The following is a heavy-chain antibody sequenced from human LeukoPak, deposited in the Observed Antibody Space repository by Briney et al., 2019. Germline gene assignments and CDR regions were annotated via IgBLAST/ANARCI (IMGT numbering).Heavy chain of an antibody. V-gene: IGHV4-39*01. CDR1: SGSIGSSSNY. D-gene: IGHD2-8*01. CDR2: VYYSGST. CDR3: ARASFNVVFGNWFDP. Sequence: PSETLSLTCTVSSGSIGSSSNYRGWIRQAPGKGLEWIGNVYYSGSTFYNPSLKSRVTISVDTSKNQFSLKLRSVTAADTAIYYCARASFNVVFGNWFDPWGQGTLVTVSS. J-gene: IGHJ5*02.